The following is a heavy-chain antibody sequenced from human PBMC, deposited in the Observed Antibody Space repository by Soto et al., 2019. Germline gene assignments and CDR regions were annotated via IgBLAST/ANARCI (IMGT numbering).Heavy chain of an antibody. Sequence: ASVKVSCKASGGTFSSYTISWVRQAPGQGLEWMGWISAYNGNTNYAQKLQGRVTMTTDTSTSTAYMELRSLRSDDTAVYYCARDSYDILTGYYIFDYWGQGTLVTVSS. CDR3: ARDSYDILTGYYIFDY. V-gene: IGHV1-18*01. CDR1: GGTFSSYT. D-gene: IGHD3-9*01. J-gene: IGHJ4*02. CDR2: ISAYNGNT.